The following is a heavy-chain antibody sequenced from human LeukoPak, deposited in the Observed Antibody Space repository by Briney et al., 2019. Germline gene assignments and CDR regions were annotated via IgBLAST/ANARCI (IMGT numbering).Heavy chain of an antibody. CDR2: IYTSGSS. D-gene: IGHD3-3*01. J-gene: IGHJ3*02. Sequence: SETMSLTCTVYAGSISSYYWSWIRQPAGRGLEWIGRIYTSGSSNYNPSLQSRVAMSVDTSKNQFSLKLSSVTAADTAVYYSARDRHSECFYAFDIWGQGTMVTVSS. CDR3: ARDRHSECFYAFDI. V-gene: IGHV4-4*07. CDR1: AGSISSYY.